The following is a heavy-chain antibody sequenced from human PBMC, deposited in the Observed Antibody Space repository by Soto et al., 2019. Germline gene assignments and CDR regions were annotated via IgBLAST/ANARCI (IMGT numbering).Heavy chain of an antibody. J-gene: IGHJ3*02. D-gene: IGHD3-16*01. CDR2: ISSSGSSI. CDR3: ARISGWRIGGFGGAFDI. CDR1: AFTFSSYE. V-gene: IGHV3-48*03. Sequence: GGSLRLSCAASAFTFSSYEMNWVRQAPGKGLEWISYISSSGSSIHYADSVKGRFTISRDNAKNSLYLQMNSLRAEDTAVYYCARISGWRIGGFGGAFDIWGQGTMVTVSS.